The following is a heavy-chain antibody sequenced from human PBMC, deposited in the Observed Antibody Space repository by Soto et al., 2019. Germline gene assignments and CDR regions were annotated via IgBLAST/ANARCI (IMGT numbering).Heavy chain of an antibody. D-gene: IGHD6-13*01. Sequence: GGSLRLSCAASGFTFSSYWMHWVRQAPGKGLVWVSRINSDGSSTSYADSVKGRFTISRDNAKNTLYLQMNSLRAEDTAVYYCARDRSVSSDSSSWSPHPYFAYWGQGTLVTVSS. J-gene: IGHJ4*02. CDR3: ARDRSVSSDSSSWSPHPYFAY. CDR1: GFTFSSYW. CDR2: INSDGSST. V-gene: IGHV3-74*01.